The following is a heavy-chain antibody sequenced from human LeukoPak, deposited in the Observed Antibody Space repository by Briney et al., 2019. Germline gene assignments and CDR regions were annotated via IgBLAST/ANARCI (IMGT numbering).Heavy chain of an antibody. J-gene: IGHJ5*02. CDR3: ARVGDLNWFDP. Sequence: PGGTLRLSCAASGFTFSSYGMSWVRQAPGKGLEWVSAIGGSGGSTYYADSVKGRFTISRDNSKNTLYLQMNSLRAEDTAVYYCARVGDLNWFDPWGQGTLVTVSS. CDR2: IGGSGGST. V-gene: IGHV3-23*01. D-gene: IGHD3-10*01. CDR1: GFTFSSYG.